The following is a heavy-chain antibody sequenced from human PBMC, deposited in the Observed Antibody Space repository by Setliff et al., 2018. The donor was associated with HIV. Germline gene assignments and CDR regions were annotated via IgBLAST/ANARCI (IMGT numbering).Heavy chain of an antibody. Sequence: SETLSLTCAASGYSINSGFSRAWLRQPPGQGPQWIGSIYQGASIYYNPSLQSRVTISVDSSKNQFSLNLFSVTAADTAVYYCARPRRVRRRAWYWFDIWGQGTLVTGSS. CDR3: ARPRRVRRRAWYWFDI. D-gene: IGHD6-19*01. V-gene: IGHV4-38-2*01. J-gene: IGHJ5*02. CDR1: GYSINSGFS. CDR2: IYQGASI.